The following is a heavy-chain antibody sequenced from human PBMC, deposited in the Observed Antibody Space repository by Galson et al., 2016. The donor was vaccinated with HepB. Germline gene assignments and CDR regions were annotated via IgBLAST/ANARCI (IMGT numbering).Heavy chain of an antibody. Sequence: SLRLSCAASGFTFNSYALPWVRQAPGKGLEWVSAICGGGDNKYYTESVKGRFTISRDNSKNTLSLQMNSLRAEDTAVYYCAKVGVTAYQYDILTGTFDSWGQGTLVTVSS. CDR2: ICGGGDNK. CDR3: AKVGVTAYQYDILTGTFDS. J-gene: IGHJ4*02. V-gene: IGHV3-23*01. D-gene: IGHD3-9*01. CDR1: GFTFNSYA.